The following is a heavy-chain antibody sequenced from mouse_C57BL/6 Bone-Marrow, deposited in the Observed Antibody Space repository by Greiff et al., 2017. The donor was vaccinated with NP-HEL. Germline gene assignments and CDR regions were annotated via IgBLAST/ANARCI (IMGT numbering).Heavy chain of an antibody. Sequence: QVQLQQPGAELVMPGASVKLSCKASGYTFTSYWMHWVKQRPGQGLEWIGEIDPSDSYTNYNQKFKGKSTLTVDKSSSTAYMQLSSLTSEDSAVDYCAREGKRWFAYWGQGTLVTVSA. CDR1: GYTFTSYW. V-gene: IGHV1-69*01. CDR2: IDPSDSYT. CDR3: AREGKRWFAY. J-gene: IGHJ3*01.